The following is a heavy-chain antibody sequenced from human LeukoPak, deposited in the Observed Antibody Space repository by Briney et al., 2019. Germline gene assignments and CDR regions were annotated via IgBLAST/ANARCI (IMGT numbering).Heavy chain of an antibody. CDR2: IYYSGST. CDR3: ARRPGYSSGWSDFDY. D-gene: IGHD6-19*01. Sequence: SETLSLTCTVSGGSIISYYWSWIRQPPGKGLEWIGYIYYSGSTNYNPSLKSRVTISVDTSKNQFSLKLSSVTAADTAVYYCARRPGYSSGWSDFDYWGQGTLVTVSS. CDR1: GGSIISYY. J-gene: IGHJ4*02. V-gene: IGHV4-59*08.